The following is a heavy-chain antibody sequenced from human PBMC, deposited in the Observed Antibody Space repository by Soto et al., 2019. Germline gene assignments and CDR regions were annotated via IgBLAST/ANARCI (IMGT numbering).Heavy chain of an antibody. Sequence: ASVKLSCKASGGTFSSYTISWVRQAPGQGLEWMGRIIPILGIANYAQKFQGRVTITADKSTSTAYMELSSLRSEDTAVYYCARGGARGGTTDYWGQGTLVTVSS. CDR3: ARGGARGGTTDY. CDR1: GGTFSSYT. D-gene: IGHD1-7*01. CDR2: IIPILGIA. J-gene: IGHJ4*02. V-gene: IGHV1-69*02.